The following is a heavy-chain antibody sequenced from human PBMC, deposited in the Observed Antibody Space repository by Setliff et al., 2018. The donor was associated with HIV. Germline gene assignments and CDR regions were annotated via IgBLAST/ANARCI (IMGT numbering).Heavy chain of an antibody. Sequence: SETLSLTCAVSGGSISSGNWLNWVRQPPGKGLEWIGETSHSGSTNYNPSLKSRITMSVDTSKSQFSLKLTSVTAADTAVYYCARGAYYYDRRGFDFWGQGTLVTVSS. V-gene: IGHV4-4*02. CDR2: TSHSGST. J-gene: IGHJ4*02. CDR3: ARGAYYYDRRGFDF. D-gene: IGHD3-22*01. CDR1: GGSISSGNW.